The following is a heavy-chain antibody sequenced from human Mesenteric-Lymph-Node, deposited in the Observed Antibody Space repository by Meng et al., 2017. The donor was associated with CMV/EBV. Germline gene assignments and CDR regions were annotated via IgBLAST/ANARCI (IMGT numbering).Heavy chain of an antibody. CDR1: GGSISSSSYY. CDR2: IYYSGST. CDR3: ARVSKMVRGVLDY. D-gene: IGHD3-10*01. V-gene: IGHV4-39*01. J-gene: IGHJ4*02. Sequence: GSLRLSCTVSGGSISSSSYYWGWIRQPPGKGLEWIGSIYYSGSTYYNPSLKSRVTISVDTSKNQFSLKLSSVTAADTAVYYCARVSKMVRGVLDYWGQGTLVTVSS.